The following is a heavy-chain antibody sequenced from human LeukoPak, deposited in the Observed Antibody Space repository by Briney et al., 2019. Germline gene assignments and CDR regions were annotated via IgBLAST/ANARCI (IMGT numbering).Heavy chain of an antibody. J-gene: IGHJ3*02. CDR2: IYYSGST. Sequence: SQTLSLTCTVSGGSISSGGYHWSWIRQHPGKGLEWIGYIYYSGSTYYNPSLKSRVTISVDTSKNQFSLKLSSVTAADTAVYYCAREGPSSPDAFDIWGQGTMVTVSS. CDR3: AREGPSSPDAFDI. D-gene: IGHD2-2*01. V-gene: IGHV4-31*03. CDR1: GGSISSGGYH.